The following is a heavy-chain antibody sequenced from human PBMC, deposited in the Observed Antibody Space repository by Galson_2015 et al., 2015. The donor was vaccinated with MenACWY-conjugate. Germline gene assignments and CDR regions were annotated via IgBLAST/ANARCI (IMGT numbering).Heavy chain of an antibody. Sequence: SLRLSCAASGFTVSSNYMNWVRQAPGKGLEWVSLINSGGNTHYADSVKGRFTISGDNSKNTLYPQMDSLRAEDTAVYYCARSVGGTVSQRSSDFWGQGTLVTVSS. CDR2: INSGGNT. D-gene: IGHD1-26*01. J-gene: IGHJ4*02. V-gene: IGHV3-53*01. CDR1: GFTVSSNY. CDR3: ARSVGGTVSQRSSDF.